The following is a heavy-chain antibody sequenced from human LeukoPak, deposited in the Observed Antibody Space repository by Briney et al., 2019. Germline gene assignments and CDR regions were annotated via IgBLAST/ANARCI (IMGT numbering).Heavy chain of an antibody. CDR2: IYPGKSHT. V-gene: IGHV5-51*01. Sequence: GGSRQISCETSGSHFSLYFIAGVRQVPGQGLEWMGVIYPGKSHTIYSPSFQGQFTISADKSSNPASLQWSSLKTSDPAIHYCATLSGGSWATPEHFPHWGQGTLVSVSS. D-gene: IGHD3-16*01. CDR3: ATLSGGSWATPEHFPH. CDR1: GSHFSLYF. J-gene: IGHJ1*01.